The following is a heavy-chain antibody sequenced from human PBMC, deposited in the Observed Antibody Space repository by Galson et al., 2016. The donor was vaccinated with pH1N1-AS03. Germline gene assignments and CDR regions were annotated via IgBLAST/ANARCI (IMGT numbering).Heavy chain of an antibody. J-gene: IGHJ6*02. CDR3: ARERRYYGVDV. D-gene: IGHD2-15*01. CDR1: ELNFSRFW. CDR2: ITDDGSDT. Sequence: SLRLSCAASELNFSRFWMHWVRQVPGKGLMWVSRITDDGSDTVYADSVRGRFTISRDNAMDTLYLQMDSLRAEDTGVYYCARERRYYGVDVWGQGTTVTVS. V-gene: IGHV3-74*01.